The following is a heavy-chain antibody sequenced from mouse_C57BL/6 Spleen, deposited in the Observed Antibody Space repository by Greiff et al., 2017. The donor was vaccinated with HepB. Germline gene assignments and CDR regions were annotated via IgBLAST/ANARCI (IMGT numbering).Heavy chain of an antibody. D-gene: IGHD2-4*01. CDR2: ISSGSSTI. V-gene: IGHV5-17*01. CDR3: ARPDDYDEDAMDY. J-gene: IGHJ4*01. Sequence: EVKLMESGGGLVKPGGSLKLSCAASGFTFSDYGMHWVRQAPEKGLEWVAYISSGSSTIYYADTAKGRFTISRDNAKNTLFLQMTSLRSEDTAMYYCARPDDYDEDAMDYWGQGTSVTVSS. CDR1: GFTFSDYG.